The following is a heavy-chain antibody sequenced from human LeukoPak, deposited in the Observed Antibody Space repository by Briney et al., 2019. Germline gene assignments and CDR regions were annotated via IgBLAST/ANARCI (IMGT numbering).Heavy chain of an antibody. Sequence: PGGSLRLSCAASGFTFSSYGMHWVRQAPGKGLEWVAVISYDGSNKYYADSVKGRFTISRDNSKNTLYLQMNSLRAEDTAVYYCAKVKPNYDSRGYFDYWGQGTLVTVSS. CDR3: AKVKPNYDSRGYFDY. CDR1: GFTFSSYG. D-gene: IGHD3-22*01. V-gene: IGHV3-30*18. J-gene: IGHJ4*02. CDR2: ISYDGSNK.